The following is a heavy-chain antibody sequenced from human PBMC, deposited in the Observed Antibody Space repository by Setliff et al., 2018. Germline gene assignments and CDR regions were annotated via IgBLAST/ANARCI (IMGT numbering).Heavy chain of an antibody. Sequence: SETLSLTCSFSGGSISNSNYLWGWIRQPPGKGLEWIGNIYYSGNTHYNPSLKSRVTISVDTSKNQFSLQLTSVTAADTAVYYCARSRTIAVKGGVFAVWGRGTLVTVSS. J-gene: IGHJ2*01. CDR3: ARSRTIAVKGGVFAV. CDR1: GGSISNSNYL. V-gene: IGHV4-39*07. D-gene: IGHD6-19*01. CDR2: IYYSGNT.